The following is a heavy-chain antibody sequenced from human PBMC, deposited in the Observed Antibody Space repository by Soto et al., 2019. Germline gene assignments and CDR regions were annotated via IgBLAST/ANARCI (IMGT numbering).Heavy chain of an antibody. J-gene: IGHJ3*02. Sequence: GGSLRLSCAASGFTVSSNYMSWVRQAPGKGLEWVSVIYSGGSTYYADSVKGRFTISRDNSKNTLYLQMNSLRAEDTAVYYCARDKITIFGVAPDAFDIWGQGTMVTVSS. D-gene: IGHD3-3*01. V-gene: IGHV3-53*01. CDR1: GFTVSSNY. CDR3: ARDKITIFGVAPDAFDI. CDR2: IYSGGST.